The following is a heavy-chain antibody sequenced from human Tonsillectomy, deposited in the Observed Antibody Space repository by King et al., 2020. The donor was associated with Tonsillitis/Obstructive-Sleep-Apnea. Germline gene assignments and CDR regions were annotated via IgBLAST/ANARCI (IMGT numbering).Heavy chain of an antibody. CDR2: ISAYNGNT. D-gene: IGHD3-3*01. Sequence: VQLVESGAEVKKPGASVKVSCKTSGFPLSNSGITWVRQAPGQGLEWMGWISAYNGNTHYAQNLQGRVTLTIDTSTSTGYMELRSLGFDDTAVYFCARDANYDVDYWGQGTLVTVSS. J-gene: IGHJ4*02. CDR3: ARDANYDVDY. CDR1: GFPLSNSG. V-gene: IGHV1-18*01.